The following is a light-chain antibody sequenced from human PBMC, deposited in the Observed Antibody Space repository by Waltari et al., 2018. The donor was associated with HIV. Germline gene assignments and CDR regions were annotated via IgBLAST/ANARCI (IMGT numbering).Light chain of an antibody. CDR2: GNL. J-gene: IGLJ3*02. V-gene: IGLV1-44*01. CDR3: AAWDDXLXXWX. Sequence: QSVLTQPXSASGTPXQXVTIPCSGXSSNIGTKTVNWYQQLPGSAPQFLMYGNLVRPAGVPXRFSXSKSXTSASLAISXLRSEDXADYYCAAWDDXLXXWXXXGGTKVTVL. CDR1: SSNIGTKT.